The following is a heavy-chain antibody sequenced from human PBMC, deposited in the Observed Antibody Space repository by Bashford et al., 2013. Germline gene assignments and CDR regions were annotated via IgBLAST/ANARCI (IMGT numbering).Heavy chain of an antibody. CDR1: GGTFSSYA. J-gene: IGHJ4*02. V-gene: IGHV1-69*13. D-gene: IGHD5-18*01. Sequence: SVKVSCKASGGTFSSYAISWVRQAPGQGLEWMGGIIPIFGTANYAQKFQGRVTITADESTSTAYMXLSSLRSEDTAVYYCASGDTAMAPSFDYVGPGNPGHRLL. CDR3: ASGDTAMAPSFDY. CDR2: IIPIFGTA.